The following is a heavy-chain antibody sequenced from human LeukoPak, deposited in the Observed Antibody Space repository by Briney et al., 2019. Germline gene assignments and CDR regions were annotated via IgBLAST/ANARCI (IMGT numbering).Heavy chain of an antibody. CDR1: GGTFSSYA. Sequence: SSVKVSCKASGGTFSSYAISWVRQAPGQGLEWMGGIIPIFGTANYAQKFQGRVTITADESTSTAYMELSSLRSEDTAVYYCARGVVVAATPDLDYWGQGTLVTVSS. V-gene: IGHV1-69*01. CDR2: IIPIFGTA. CDR3: ARGVVVAATPDLDY. D-gene: IGHD2-15*01. J-gene: IGHJ4*02.